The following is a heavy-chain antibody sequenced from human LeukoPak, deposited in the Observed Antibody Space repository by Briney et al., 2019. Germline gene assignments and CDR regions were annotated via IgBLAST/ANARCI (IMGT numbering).Heavy chain of an antibody. CDR1: GFTFSSYA. CDR3: AKGERVYCSASTCYPFDY. D-gene: IGHD2-15*01. CDR2: ITGGGEST. J-gene: IGHJ4*02. Sequence: PGGSLRLSCAASGFTFSSYAMNWVRQAPGTRLEWVSSITGGGESTYHADSMKGRFTISRDNSKNTVSLQMNSLRAEDTAVYYCAKGERVYCSASTCYPFDYWGQGILVSVSS. V-gene: IGHV3-23*01.